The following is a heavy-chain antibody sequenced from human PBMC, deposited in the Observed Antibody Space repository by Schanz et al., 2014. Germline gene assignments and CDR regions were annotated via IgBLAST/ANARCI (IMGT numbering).Heavy chain of an antibody. D-gene: IGHD2-15*01. Sequence: DVQLLESGGGLVQPGGSLRLSCAASGFTFNSYAMTWVRQAPGKGLEWVSSISHSGGSKDYADSVKGRFTISRDNSKNILYLQMNSLRAEDTAVYYCAKARRKSNCSGGRCFHYSYYGMDVWGQGTTVTVSS. V-gene: IGHV3-23*01. CDR1: GFTFNSYA. J-gene: IGHJ6*02. CDR2: ISHSGGSK. CDR3: AKARRKSNCSGGRCFHYSYYGMDV.